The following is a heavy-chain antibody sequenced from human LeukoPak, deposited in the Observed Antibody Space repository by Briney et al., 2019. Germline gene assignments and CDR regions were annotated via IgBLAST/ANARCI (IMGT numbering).Heavy chain of an antibody. Sequence: ASVKVSCKASGYTFTSYDINWVRQAPGQGLEWMGWINPNSGGTNYAQKFQGRVTMTRDTSISTAYMELSRLRSDDTAVYYCARDQQWLVYNYWGQGTLVTVSS. CDR3: ARDQQWLVYNY. D-gene: IGHD6-19*01. J-gene: IGHJ4*02. V-gene: IGHV1-2*02. CDR1: GYTFTSYD. CDR2: INPNSGGT.